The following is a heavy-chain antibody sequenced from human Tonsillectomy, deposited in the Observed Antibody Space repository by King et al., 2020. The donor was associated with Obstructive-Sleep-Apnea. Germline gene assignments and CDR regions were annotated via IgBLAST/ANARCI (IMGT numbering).Heavy chain of an antibody. J-gene: IGHJ4*02. CDR3: ARDPKANYYYDSSVGFDY. CDR1: GFTFSSYA. V-gene: IGHV3-30-3*01. Sequence: VQLVESGGGVVQPGRSLRLSCAASGFTFSSYAMHWVRQAPGKGLEWVAVISYAGTNKYYADSVKGRFTISRDNSNNTLFLQMSSLRAEDTAMYYCARDPKANYYYDSSVGFDYWGQGTLVTVSS. D-gene: IGHD3-22*01. CDR2: ISYAGTNK.